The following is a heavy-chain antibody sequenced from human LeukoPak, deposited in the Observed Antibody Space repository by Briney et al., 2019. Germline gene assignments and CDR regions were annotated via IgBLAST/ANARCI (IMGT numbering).Heavy chain of an antibody. CDR3: ARTDYHGAGSFYDNWFDP. J-gene: IGHJ5*02. D-gene: IGHD3-10*01. V-gene: IGHV4-59*01. Sequence: SETLTLTCTVSTDSISSFYWSWIRQPPGKGLEWIGYIYFSGSAKYNPSLKSRVTLSADTSNNQFSLRLTSVTAADTAVYYCARTDYHGAGSFYDNWFDPWGQGILVTVSS. CDR1: TDSISSFY. CDR2: IYFSGSA.